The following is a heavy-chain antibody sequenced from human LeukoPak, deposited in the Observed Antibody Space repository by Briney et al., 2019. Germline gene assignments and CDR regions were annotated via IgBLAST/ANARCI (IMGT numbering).Heavy chain of an antibody. V-gene: IGHV3-23*01. D-gene: IGHD3-3*01. Sequence: GGSLRLSCAASGFTFTSYSMNWVRRAPGKGLEWVSTISGGGGSTYYADSVKGRFTISRDNAKNSLYLQMNSLRAEDTAVYYCASSTGYYDFWSGYYTSLSDYYGMDVWGQGTTVTVSS. CDR3: ASSTGYYDFWSGYYTSLSDYYGMDV. CDR2: ISGGGGST. CDR1: GFTFTSYS. J-gene: IGHJ6*02.